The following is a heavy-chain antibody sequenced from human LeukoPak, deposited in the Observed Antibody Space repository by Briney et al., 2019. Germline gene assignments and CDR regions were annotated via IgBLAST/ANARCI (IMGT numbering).Heavy chain of an antibody. CDR2: SRGNGGRT. D-gene: IGHD5-12*01. CDR3: AKADDTVATNFDS. CDR1: GFTFSTYA. J-gene: IGHJ4*02. Sequence: GGSLRLSCAASGFTFSTYAMSWVRQAPGKGLEWVSASRGNGGRTDYVDSVEGRFTTSRDNSKNTVYLQMNSLRAEDTAVYYCAKADDTVATNFDSWGQGTLVTVSS. V-gene: IGHV3-23*01.